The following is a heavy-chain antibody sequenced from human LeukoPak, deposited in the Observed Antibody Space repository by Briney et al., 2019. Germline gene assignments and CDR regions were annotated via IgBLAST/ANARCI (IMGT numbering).Heavy chain of an antibody. CDR1: GGSFSGYY. CDR2: INHSGST. Sequence: SETLSLTCAVYGGSFSGYYWSWIRQPPGKGLEWIGEINHSGSTNYNPSLKSRVTISVDTSKNQFSLKLSSVTAADTAVYYCARNSGTSITDWGQGTLVTVSS. D-gene: IGHD1-14*01. V-gene: IGHV4-34*01. CDR3: ARNSGTSITD. J-gene: IGHJ4*02.